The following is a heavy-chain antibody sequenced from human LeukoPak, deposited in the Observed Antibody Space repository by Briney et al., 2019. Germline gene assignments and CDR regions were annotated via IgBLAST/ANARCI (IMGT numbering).Heavy chain of an antibody. CDR2: IYGSGST. CDR3: ARGWGSTSSNYFDP. CDR1: GGSITSGNFY. D-gene: IGHD2-2*01. V-gene: IGHV4-61*02. Sequence: PSQTLSLTCTVSGGSITSGNFYWSWIRQSAGKGLEWIGRIYGSGSTNYSPSLRSRVTISIDTSNNQFSLNLNSVTATDTAVYYCARGWGSTSSNYFDPWGQGTLVTVSS. J-gene: IGHJ5*02.